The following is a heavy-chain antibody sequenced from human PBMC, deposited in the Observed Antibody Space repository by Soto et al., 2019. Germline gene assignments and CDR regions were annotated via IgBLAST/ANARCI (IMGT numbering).Heavy chain of an antibody. J-gene: IGHJ6*02. CDR1: GFTFSSYG. CDR2: ISYDGSNK. Sequence: HPGGSLRLSCAASGFTFSSYGMHWVRQAPGKGLEWVAVISYDGSNKYYADSVKGRFTISRGNSKNTLYLQMNSLRAEDTAVYYCAKGDRVEGTIFGVVITPYYYYGMDVWGQGTTVTVSS. CDR3: AKGDRVEGTIFGVVITPYYYYGMDV. D-gene: IGHD3-3*01. V-gene: IGHV3-30*18.